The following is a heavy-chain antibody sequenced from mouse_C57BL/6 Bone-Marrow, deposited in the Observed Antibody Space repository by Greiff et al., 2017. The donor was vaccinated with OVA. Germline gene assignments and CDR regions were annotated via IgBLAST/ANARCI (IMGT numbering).Heavy chain of an antibody. CDR3: ARRGPYYYGSSYDWYFDV. CDR2: IYPGDGDT. J-gene: IGHJ1*03. D-gene: IGHD1-1*01. Sequence: VQLVESGAELVKPGASVKISCKASGYAFSSYWMNWVKQRPGKGLEWIGQIYPGDGDTNYNGKFKGKATLTADKSSSTAYMQLSSLTSEDSAVYFCARRGPYYYGSSYDWYFDVWGTGTTVTVSS. V-gene: IGHV1-80*01. CDR1: GYAFSSYW.